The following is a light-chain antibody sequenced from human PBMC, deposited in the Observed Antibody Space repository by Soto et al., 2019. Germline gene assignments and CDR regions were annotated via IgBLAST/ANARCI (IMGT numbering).Light chain of an antibody. J-gene: IGKJ4*01. CDR2: TGS. Sequence: DIQMTQSPSSVSASVGDRVSITCRASQGISNWLAWYQQKPGRAPKLLIYTGSSLQSGVPSRFSSTGTETDFTLTISSLQPEDVATYYCQQANSFPLTFGGGTKVEIK. CDR1: QGISNW. V-gene: IGKV1-12*01. CDR3: QQANSFPLT.